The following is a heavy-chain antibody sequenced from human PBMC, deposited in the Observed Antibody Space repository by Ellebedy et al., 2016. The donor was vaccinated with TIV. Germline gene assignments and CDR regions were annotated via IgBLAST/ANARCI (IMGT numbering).Heavy chain of an antibody. V-gene: IGHV4-34*01. CDR1: GGSFSGYY. Sequence: MPSETLSLTCAVYGGSFSGYYWSWIRQPPGKGLEWIGEINHSGSTNYNPSLKSRVTISVDTSKNQFSLKLSSVTAADTAVYYCARGSDYYDSSGYYSFDYWGQGTLVTVSS. CDR2: INHSGST. J-gene: IGHJ4*02. CDR3: ARGSDYYDSSGYYSFDY. D-gene: IGHD3-22*01.